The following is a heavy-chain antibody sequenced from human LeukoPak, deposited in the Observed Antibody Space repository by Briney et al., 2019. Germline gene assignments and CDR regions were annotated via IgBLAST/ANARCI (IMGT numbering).Heavy chain of an antibody. V-gene: IGHV3-7*04. J-gene: IGHJ4*02. Sequence: GGSLRLSCAASGFSFSTYWMSWVRQAPGKGLEWVANIKQDGSEKYYVDSVKGRFTISRDNAKNSLYLQMNSLRVEDTAVYYCARAWSYSTGWYNYWGQGTLVTVSS. D-gene: IGHD6-19*01. CDR1: GFSFSTYW. CDR2: IKQDGSEK. CDR3: ARAWSYSTGWYNY.